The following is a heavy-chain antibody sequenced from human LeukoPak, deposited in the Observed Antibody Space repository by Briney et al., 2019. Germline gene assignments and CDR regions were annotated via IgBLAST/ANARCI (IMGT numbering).Heavy chain of an antibody. J-gene: IGHJ4*02. CDR2: IIGSGGYT. V-gene: IGHV3-23*01. CDR3: VKQRGIYLDFDY. Sequence: SGGSLRLSCAASVFTFSSYAKSWVRQAPGQGPEWDSGIIGSGGYTYYSDSVTGRFTISRDNSKNTMSLQMDSLRAEDTAVYYCVKQRGIYLDFDYWGQGTLVTVSS. CDR1: VFTFSSYA. D-gene: IGHD1-26*01.